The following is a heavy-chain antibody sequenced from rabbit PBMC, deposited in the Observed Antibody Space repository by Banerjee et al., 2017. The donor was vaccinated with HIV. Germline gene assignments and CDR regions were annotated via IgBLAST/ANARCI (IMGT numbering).Heavy chain of an antibody. CDR1: GFTVSSTYY. V-gene: IGHV1S43*01. CDR3: ARATLYYNGDADYGYASCNL. CDR2: IYIGDGST. Sequence: QSLEESGGDLVKPGASLTLTCTASGFTVSSTYYMCWVRQAPGKGLELIACIYIGDGSTYYASWVNGRFSISRSTSLSTVDLKMTSLTAADTATYFCARATLYYNGDADYGYASCNLWGPGTLVTVS. D-gene: IGHD6-1*01. J-gene: IGHJ4*01.